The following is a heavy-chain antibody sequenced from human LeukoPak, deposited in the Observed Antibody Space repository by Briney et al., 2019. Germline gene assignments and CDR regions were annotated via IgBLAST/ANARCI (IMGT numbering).Heavy chain of an antibody. D-gene: IGHD2-15*01. CDR1: GGSISGHY. Sequence: SETLSLTCTVSGGSISGHYWSWIRQTPGKGLEWIGYIYYRGSTNYNPSLKSRVTISVDTSKNQFSLKLSSVPAADTAVYYCARRYCSGGSCSSFDYWGQGTLVTVSS. CDR3: ARRYCSGGSCSSFDY. CDR2: IYYRGST. V-gene: IGHV4-59*11. J-gene: IGHJ4*02.